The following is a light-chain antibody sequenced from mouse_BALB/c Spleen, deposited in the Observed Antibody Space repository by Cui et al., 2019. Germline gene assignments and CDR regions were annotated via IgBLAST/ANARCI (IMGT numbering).Light chain of an antibody. V-gene: IGKV12-98*01. CDR2: AAT. J-gene: IGKJ2*01. CDR1: QTSGTR. CDR3: QQLYSTPYT. Sequence: DIQMIQSPPSQSAFLGESVTITCLASQTSGTRLAWYHQKPGKSPHLLIYAATSLADGVPPSFGGSGYGTKSSFEITGLQAKNFVSNYGQQLYSTPYTFGGGTKLEIK.